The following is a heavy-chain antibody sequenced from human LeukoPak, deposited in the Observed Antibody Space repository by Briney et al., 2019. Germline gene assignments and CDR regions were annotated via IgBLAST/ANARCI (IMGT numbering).Heavy chain of an antibody. Sequence: TGGSLRLSCAASGFTFSSYGMSWVRQAPGKGLEWVSAISGSGGSTYYADSVKGRFTISRDNSKNTLYLQMNSLRAEDTAVYYCAKQITMVRGVIGYYFDYWGQGTLVTVSS. CDR2: ISGSGGST. J-gene: IGHJ4*02. CDR3: AKQITMVRGVIGYYFDY. CDR1: GFTFSSYG. V-gene: IGHV3-23*01. D-gene: IGHD3-10*01.